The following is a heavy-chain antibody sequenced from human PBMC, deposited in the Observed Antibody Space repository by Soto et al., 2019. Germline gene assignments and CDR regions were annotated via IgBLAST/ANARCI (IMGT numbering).Heavy chain of an antibody. CDR1: GFTFSSYW. CDR3: ARVLLRPTDAFDI. D-gene: IGHD2-15*01. Sequence: GGSLRLACAASGFTFSSYWMSWVRQAPGKGLEWVANVKQDGSEKYYVDSVKGRFTISRDNAKNSLYLQMNSLRAEDTAVYYCARVLLRPTDAFDIWGQGTMVTVSS. V-gene: IGHV3-7*01. CDR2: VKQDGSEK. J-gene: IGHJ3*02.